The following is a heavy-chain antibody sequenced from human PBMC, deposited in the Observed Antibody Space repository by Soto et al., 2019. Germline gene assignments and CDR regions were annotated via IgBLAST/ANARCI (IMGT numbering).Heavy chain of an antibody. CDR1: GGPISSAGYY. V-gene: IGHV4-31*03. CDR3: ASAVGGDPAQNWFDP. CDR2: IYSSGVT. J-gene: IGHJ5*02. D-gene: IGHD2-21*02. Sequence: PSGTLALTCTVSGGPISSAGYYWSWIRQHPGKGLEWIGYIYSSGVTYYDPSLKSRVTVSVDMSKNQFSLKLSSVTAADTAVYYCASAVGGDPAQNWFDPRGQGTLVTVSS.